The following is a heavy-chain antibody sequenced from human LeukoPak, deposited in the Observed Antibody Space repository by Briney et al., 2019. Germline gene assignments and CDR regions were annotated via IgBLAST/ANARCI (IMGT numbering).Heavy chain of an antibody. CDR2: IHPGDSHT. V-gene: IGHV5-51*01. CDR3: ARQPGMTAKSWYFNL. Sequence: GETLKISREGSGYTVTKYWIGWVRQMPGKGLEWMGIIHPGDSHTWYSPSFQGQVTISADKSISMAYLQWSSLKASDTAMYFCARQPGMTAKSWYFNLWGRGTLVTVSS. CDR1: GYTVTKYW. D-gene: IGHD2-2*01. J-gene: IGHJ2*01.